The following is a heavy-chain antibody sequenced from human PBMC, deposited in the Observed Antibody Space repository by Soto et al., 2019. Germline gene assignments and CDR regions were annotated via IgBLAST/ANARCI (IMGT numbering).Heavy chain of an antibody. V-gene: IGHV3-74*01. CDR3: ASYYYYYYMDV. CDR2: IKSDGSST. CDR1: GFAFSNNW. J-gene: IGHJ6*03. Sequence: EVQLVESGGGLVQPGGSLRLSCAASGFAFSNNWMHWVRQAPGKGLEWVSRIKSDGSSTNYADSVKGRFTISRDNAKNTLYPQMSGLGADDTAIYYCASYYYYYYMDVWGKGTTVTVSS.